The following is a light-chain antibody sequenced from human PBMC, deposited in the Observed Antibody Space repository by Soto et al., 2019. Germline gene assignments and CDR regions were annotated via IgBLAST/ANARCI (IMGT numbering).Light chain of an antibody. V-gene: IGLV2-23*03. J-gene: IGLJ7*01. Sequence: QSALTQPASVSGSPGQSITISCTGTSGDVGSYNLVSWYQQHPGKAPKLMIYEGSKRPSGVSNRFSGSKSGNTASLTISGLQAEDEADYYCCSYAGSSTFYAVFGGGTQLTVL. CDR1: SGDVGSYNL. CDR3: CSYAGSSTFYAV. CDR2: EGS.